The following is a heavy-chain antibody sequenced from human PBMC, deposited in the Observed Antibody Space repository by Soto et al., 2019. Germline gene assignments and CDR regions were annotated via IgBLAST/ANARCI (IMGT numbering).Heavy chain of an antibody. V-gene: IGHV4-31*03. CDR2: IYYSGST. J-gene: IGHJ5*02. CDR3: VRGGVQQLVRRGWFDP. Sequence: QVQLQESGPGLVKPSQTLSLTCTVSGGSISSGGYYWSWIRQHPGKGLEWIGYIYYSGSTYYNPSLNSRVTIEVDTSKTRFSLKLSSVPAADTAVYYCVRGGVQQLVRRGWFDPWGQATLVTVSS. CDR1: GGSISSGGYY. D-gene: IGHD6-6*01.